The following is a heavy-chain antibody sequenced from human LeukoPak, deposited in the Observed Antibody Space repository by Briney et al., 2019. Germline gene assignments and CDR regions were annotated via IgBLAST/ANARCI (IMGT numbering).Heavy chain of an antibody. D-gene: IGHD1-26*01. Sequence: GRSLRLSCAASGFTFSSYGMHWVRQAPGKGLEWVAVISYDGSNKYYADSVKGRFTISRDNSKNTLYLQMNSLRAEDTAVYYCAYSGSYTEAFDIRGQGTMVTVSS. CDR2: ISYDGSNK. J-gene: IGHJ3*02. CDR3: AYSGSYTEAFDI. CDR1: GFTFSSYG. V-gene: IGHV3-30*03.